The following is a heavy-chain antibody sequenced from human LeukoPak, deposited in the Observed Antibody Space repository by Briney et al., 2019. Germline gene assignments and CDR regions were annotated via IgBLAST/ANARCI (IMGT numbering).Heavy chain of an antibody. CDR2: ISWSGDRI. CDR1: GFIFDDYA. J-gene: IGHJ6*03. CDR3: AKDNGYYYYYMDV. Sequence: SGGSLRLSCAASGFIFDDYAMHWVRQAPGKGLEWVSGISWSGDRIGYADSVKGRFTISRDNAKKSLYLQMDSLGTEDTALYYCAKDNGYYYYYMDVWGKGTTVTVSS. V-gene: IGHV3-9*01.